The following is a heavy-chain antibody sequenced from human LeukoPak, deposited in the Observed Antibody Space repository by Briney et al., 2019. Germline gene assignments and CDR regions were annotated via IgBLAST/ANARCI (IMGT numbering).Heavy chain of an antibody. CDR3: ARTGYGSGSDDFDF. J-gene: IGHJ4*02. Sequence: ASVKVSCKTSGYTFTRYGVSWLRQAPGQGLEWMGWISPHNGNRDYAQKFKDRVTMTTDTSTNKVYLELRSLRPDDTAMYYCARTGYGSGSDDFDFWGQGTLVTVSS. CDR2: ISPHNGNR. D-gene: IGHD3-10*01. CDR1: GYTFTRYG. V-gene: IGHV1-18*01.